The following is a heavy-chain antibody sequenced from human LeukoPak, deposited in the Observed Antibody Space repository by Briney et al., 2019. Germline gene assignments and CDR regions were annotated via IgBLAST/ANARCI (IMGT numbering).Heavy chain of an antibody. J-gene: IGHJ4*02. CDR2: ISSSSSTI. Sequence: PGGSLRLSCAASGFTFSSYSMNWVRQAPGKGLEWVSYISSSSSTIYYADSVKGRFTISRDNAKNSLYLQMNSLRAEDTAVYYCARSRGGNWNYALGYWGQGTLVTVSS. D-gene: IGHD1-7*01. V-gene: IGHV3-48*04. CDR3: ARSRGGNWNYALGY. CDR1: GFTFSSYS.